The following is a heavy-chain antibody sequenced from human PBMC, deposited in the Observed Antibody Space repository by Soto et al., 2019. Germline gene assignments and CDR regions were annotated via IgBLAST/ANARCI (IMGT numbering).Heavy chain of an antibody. V-gene: IGHV4-31*03. CDR3: ARMVSSPPHYYDSSGTYAFDI. CDR2: IYYSGST. D-gene: IGHD3-22*01. Sequence: QVQLQESGPGLVKPSQTLSLTCTVSGGSISSGGYYWSWIRQHPGKGLEWLGYIYYSGSTYYNPSLKSRVTISVDTSKNQFSLKLSSVTAADTAVYYCARMVSSPPHYYDSSGTYAFDIWGQGTMVTVSS. J-gene: IGHJ3*02. CDR1: GGSISSGGYY.